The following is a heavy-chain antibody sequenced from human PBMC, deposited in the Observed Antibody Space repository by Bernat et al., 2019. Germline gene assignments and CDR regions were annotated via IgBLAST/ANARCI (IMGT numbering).Heavy chain of an antibody. D-gene: IGHD3-22*01. Sequence: QVQLVQSGAEVKKPGSSVKVSCKASGGTFSSYAISWVRQAPGQGLEWMGGIIPIFGTANYAQKFQGRVTITADESTSTAYMELSSLRSEDTAVYYCAREGYYYDSSGYRDAFDIWGQGTMVTVSS. V-gene: IGHV1-69*01. CDR2: IIPIFGTA. CDR3: AREGYYYDSSGYRDAFDI. CDR1: GGTFSSYA. J-gene: IGHJ3*02.